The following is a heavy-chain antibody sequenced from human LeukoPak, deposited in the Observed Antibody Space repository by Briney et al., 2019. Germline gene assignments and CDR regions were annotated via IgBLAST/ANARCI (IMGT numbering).Heavy chain of an antibody. V-gene: IGHV1-18*01. D-gene: IGHD1-1*01. CDR1: GYSFTSYG. J-gene: IGHJ4*02. CDR3: ARAPTKGFDY. Sequence: ASVKVSCKASGYSFTSYGISWVRQAPGQGLEWMGWITTYNANTNYAQKLQGRVTMTTDTSTSTAYMELRSLRSDDTAVYYCARAPTKGFDYWGQGTLVTVSS. CDR2: ITTYNANT.